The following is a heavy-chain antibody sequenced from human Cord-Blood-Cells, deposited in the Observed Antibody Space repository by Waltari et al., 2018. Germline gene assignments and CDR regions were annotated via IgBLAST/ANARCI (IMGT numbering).Heavy chain of an antibody. CDR3: AKGPHGDY. J-gene: IGHJ4*02. Sequence: EVQLVESGGGLVQPGRSLRLSCAASGSTFADYALHWVRQAPVKGLEWVSGISWNSGSIGYADSVKGRFTISRDNAKNSLYLQMNSLRAEDTALYYCAKGPHGDYWGQGTLVTVSS. V-gene: IGHV3-9*01. CDR2: ISWNSGSI. D-gene: IGHD1-26*01. CDR1: GSTFADYA.